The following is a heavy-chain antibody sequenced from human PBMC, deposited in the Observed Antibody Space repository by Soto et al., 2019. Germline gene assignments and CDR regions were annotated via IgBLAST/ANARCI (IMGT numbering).Heavy chain of an antibody. Sequence: SETLSLTSTVSGFSISSSGYYWGWIRQPPGKGLEWIGAIYFSGSTIYNPSLRSRVTVSVDTPNNHFSLKLYSVTSADTAVYYCARLRRSGSYLDLWGQGTLVTVSS. CDR3: ARLRRSGSYLDL. CDR1: GFSISSSGYY. D-gene: IGHD1-26*01. CDR2: IYFSGST. V-gene: IGHV4-39*01. J-gene: IGHJ4*02.